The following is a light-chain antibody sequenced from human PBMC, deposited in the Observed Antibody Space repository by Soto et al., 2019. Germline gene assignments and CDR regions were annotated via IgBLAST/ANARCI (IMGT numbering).Light chain of an antibody. J-gene: IGKJ1*01. CDR1: QSISNW. CDR3: QQYNSSPWT. Sequence: DIQMTQSPSTLSASVGDIVTITCGASQSISNWLAWYQQKPGKAPKLLIYKASSLESGVPSRFSGSGSGTEFTLTISSLQPDDFATYYCQQYNSSPWTFGQGTKVEIK. CDR2: KAS. V-gene: IGKV1-5*03.